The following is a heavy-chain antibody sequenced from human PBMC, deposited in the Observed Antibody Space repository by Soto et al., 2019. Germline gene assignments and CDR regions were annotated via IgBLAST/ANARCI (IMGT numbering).Heavy chain of an antibody. V-gene: IGHV4-39*01. D-gene: IGHD2-2*01. CDR1: GGSISSSSYY. CDR3: DGPGSQCEGYCSSTICVDY. CDR2: IYYSGST. J-gene: IGHJ4*02. Sequence: QLQLQESGPGLLKPSETLSLTCTVSGGSISSSSYYWGWIRPPPGQGREWNGSIYYSGSTYYNPSIKSRVPISLDTSKNKFSLKQRSVPAADTAVYYCDGPGSQCEGYCSSTICVDYWGPGTLGTVSS.